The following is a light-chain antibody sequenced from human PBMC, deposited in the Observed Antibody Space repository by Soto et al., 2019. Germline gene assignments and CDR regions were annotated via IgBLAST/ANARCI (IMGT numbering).Light chain of an antibody. Sequence: QSASVSGSPGQSITISCTVTSSDVGGYNYVSWYQQHPGKAPKLMIYEVFYRPSGVSDRFSGSKSDNTASLTISGLQAEDESDYYCYAYTTSSTLVFCGGTQLTVL. CDR3: YAYTTSSTLV. CDR2: EVF. V-gene: IGLV2-14*01. CDR1: SSDVGGYNY. J-gene: IGLJ2*01.